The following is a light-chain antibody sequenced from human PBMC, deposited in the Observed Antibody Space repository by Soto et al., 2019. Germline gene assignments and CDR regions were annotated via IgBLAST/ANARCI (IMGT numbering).Light chain of an antibody. CDR1: QYIGTF. Sequence: TQSPTSLIASVGDRVTITCQASQYIGTFVNWYQQKGGEAPRLLISGASNLEAGVPSRFRGSGSGADFIFTITNLQPEDVGTYSCQQYDIIILSFGGGTKVEI. J-gene: IGKJ4*01. CDR3: QQYDIIILS. CDR2: GAS. V-gene: IGKV1-33*01.